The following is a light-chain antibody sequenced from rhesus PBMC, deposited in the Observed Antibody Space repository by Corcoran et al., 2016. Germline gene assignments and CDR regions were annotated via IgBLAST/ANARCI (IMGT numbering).Light chain of an antibody. CDR3: LQHSNWPYS. CDR1: QSVSSS. CDR2: GAS. Sequence: EIVMTQSPATLSLSPGERATLSCRASQSVSSSLAWYQQKHGQAPRPLIYGASSRATGIPDRFSGSGSGTDFTLTISSLEPEDVAVYYCLQHSNWPYSFGQGTKVEIK. J-gene: IGKJ2*01. V-gene: IGKV3-24*01.